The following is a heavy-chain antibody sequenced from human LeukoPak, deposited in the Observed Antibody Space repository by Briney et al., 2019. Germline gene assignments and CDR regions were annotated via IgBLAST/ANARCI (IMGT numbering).Heavy chain of an antibody. D-gene: IGHD5-18*01. J-gene: IGHJ4*02. CDR3: AKDFHRGNSYGYLDY. V-gene: IGHV3-30*18. CDR2: IPYDGDRK. Sequence: PGRFLRLSCAASGFTFSSYGMHWVRQAPGKGLEWVAIIPYDGDRKYYADSVKGRFTISRDNSKNSLYLQMNSLRAEDTAVYYCAKDFHRGNSYGYLDYWGQGTLVTVSS. CDR1: GFTFSSYG.